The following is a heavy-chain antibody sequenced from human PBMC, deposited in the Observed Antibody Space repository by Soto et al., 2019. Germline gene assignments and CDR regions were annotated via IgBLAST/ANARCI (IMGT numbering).Heavy chain of an antibody. CDR3: ARARSRPPEGY. CDR1: GFTFSSYA. Sequence: QVQLVESGGGVVQPGRSLRLSCAASGFTFSSYAMHWVRQAPGKGLEWVAVISYDGSNKYYADSVKGRFTISRDNSKNTLYLQMNSLRAADTAVYYCARARSRPPEGYWGQGTLVTVSS. CDR2: ISYDGSNK. V-gene: IGHV3-30-3*01. D-gene: IGHD1-26*01. J-gene: IGHJ4*02.